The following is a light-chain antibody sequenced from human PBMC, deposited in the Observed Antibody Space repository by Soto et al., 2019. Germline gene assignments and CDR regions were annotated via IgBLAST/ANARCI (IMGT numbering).Light chain of an antibody. V-gene: IGKV3-11*01. CDR1: QSVSSF. J-gene: IGKJ2*01. CDR3: QQCSSWPHT. Sequence: EIVLTQSPATLSLSPGESVTLSCRASQSVSSFLAWYQQKPGQAPRLLIYDASNRATGIPARFSGSGSGTDFTLTLSTLEPVDFAVYYCQQCSSWPHTFGRGPKLEIK. CDR2: DAS.